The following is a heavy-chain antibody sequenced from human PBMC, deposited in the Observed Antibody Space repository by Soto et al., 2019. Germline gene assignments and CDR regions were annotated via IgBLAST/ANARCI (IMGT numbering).Heavy chain of an antibody. Sequence: QITLKESGPTLVKPTQTLTLTCTFSGFSLSSTRVAVGWIRQPPGKALEWLALIYWDDDKRYSPFLKSRLTITKDTPKTPVGLTMTNMDPVDTATYYCAHSVVAGLGYYFDFWGQGTLVTVSS. V-gene: IGHV2-5*02. CDR1: GFSLSSTRVA. D-gene: IGHD6-19*01. CDR3: AHSVVAGLGYYFDF. J-gene: IGHJ4*02. CDR2: IYWDDDK.